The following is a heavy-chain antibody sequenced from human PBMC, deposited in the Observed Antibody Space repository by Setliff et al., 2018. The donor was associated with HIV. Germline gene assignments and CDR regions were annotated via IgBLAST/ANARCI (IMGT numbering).Heavy chain of an antibody. CDR3: AKDMNYNNDYPGVLGS. D-gene: IGHD3-16*01. CDR2: MRYDGSNK. V-gene: IGHV3-30*02. J-gene: IGHJ4*02. CDR1: GFTFSDYD. Sequence: PGGSLRLSCAASGFTFSDYDIHWVRQAPGKGLEWVAFMRYDGSNKDYADSVKGRFTISRDNSKNTLYLEMISLRAEDTAVYHCAKDMNYNNDYPGVLGSWGRGTLVTVSS.